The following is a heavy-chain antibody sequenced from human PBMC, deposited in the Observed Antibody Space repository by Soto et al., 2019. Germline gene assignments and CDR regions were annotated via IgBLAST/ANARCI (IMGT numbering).Heavy chain of an antibody. V-gene: IGHV4-30-4*08. Sequence: QVQLQESGPGLVKPSQTLSLTCTVSGGSISSGDYNWSWIRQPPGKGLEWIGFVYYTGNTYYNPSLKSRVTISVDTSKNQFSLKLISVTAADTAVYYCARSDFWSGYYTDYWGQGTLVIVSS. J-gene: IGHJ4*02. CDR3: ARSDFWSGYYTDY. CDR1: GGSISSGDYN. CDR2: VYYTGNT. D-gene: IGHD3-3*01.